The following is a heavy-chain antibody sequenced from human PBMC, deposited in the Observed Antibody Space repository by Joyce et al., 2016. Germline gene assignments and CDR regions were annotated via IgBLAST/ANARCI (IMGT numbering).Heavy chain of an antibody. CDR3: ARGNGDFWSGYYNYFDY. J-gene: IGHJ4*02. CDR1: GGSISSGDYY. V-gene: IGHV4-30-4*01. Sequence: QVQLQESGAGLVKPSQTLSLNCTVSGGSISSGDYYWSWVRQSPGKGLEWIGYIYFRGSTHRNTSLKSRLTISADTSKNQFSLKVRSVTAADTAVYYCARGNGDFWSGYYNYFDYWGQGILVTVSS. D-gene: IGHD3-3*01. CDR2: IYFRGST.